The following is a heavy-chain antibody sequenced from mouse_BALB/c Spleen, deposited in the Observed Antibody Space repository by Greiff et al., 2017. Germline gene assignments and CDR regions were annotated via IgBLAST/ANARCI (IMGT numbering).Heavy chain of an antibody. V-gene: IGHV2-6-7*01. D-gene: IGHD1-1*01. J-gene: IGHJ4*01. CDR2: IWGDGST. CDR3: ARDLRYYGSSSYAMDY. Sequence: VMLVESGPGLVAPSQSLSITCTVSGFSLTGYGVNWVRQPPGKGLEWLGMIWGDGSTDYNSALKSRLSISKDNSKSQVFLKMNSLQTDDTARYYCARDLRYYGSSSYAMDYWGQGTSVTVSS. CDR1: GFSLTGYG.